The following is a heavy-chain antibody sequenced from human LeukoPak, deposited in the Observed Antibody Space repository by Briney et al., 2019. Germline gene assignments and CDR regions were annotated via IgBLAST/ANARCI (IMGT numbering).Heavy chain of an antibody. CDR1: GFTFSTSA. V-gene: IGHV3-21*01. D-gene: IGHD3-9*01. Sequence: GGSLRLSCAASGFTFSTSAMNWVRQVPGKGLEWVSSIDYDSSHIYYAASVRGRFTISRDNTRNSVYLQMDSLRVEDTAVYYCTRDPLRYLRVGHYDYWGQGTLVAVSS. CDR3: TRDPLRYLRVGHYDY. CDR2: IDYDSSHI. J-gene: IGHJ4*02.